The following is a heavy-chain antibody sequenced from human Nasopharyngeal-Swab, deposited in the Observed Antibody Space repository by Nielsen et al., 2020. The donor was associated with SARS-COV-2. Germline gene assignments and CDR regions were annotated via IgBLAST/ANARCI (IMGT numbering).Heavy chain of an antibody. J-gene: IGHJ6*03. Sequence: SETLSLTCTVSGDSISSYYWSWIRQPPGEGLEWIGHIYHSGSANYSPSLKSRVTISVDTSKNQFSLKLSSVTAADTALYYCARGSRGGTTSYYYYYYMDVWGKGTTVTVSS. CDR3: ARGSRGGTTSYYYYYYMDV. CDR1: GDSISSYY. V-gene: IGHV4-59*01. D-gene: IGHD1-1*01. CDR2: IYHSGSA.